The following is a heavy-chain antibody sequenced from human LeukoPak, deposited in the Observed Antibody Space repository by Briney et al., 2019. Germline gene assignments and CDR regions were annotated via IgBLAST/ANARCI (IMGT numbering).Heavy chain of an antibody. V-gene: IGHV3-30*18. J-gene: IGHJ3*02. D-gene: IGHD1-1*01. CDR1: GFTFSSYG. Sequence: GGSLRLSCAASGFTFSSYGMHWVRQAPGKGLEWVAVISYDGSNKYYADSVKGRFTISRDNSKNTLYLQMNSLRAEDTAMYYCAKPTSRTDAFDIWGQGTMVTVSS. CDR3: AKPTSRTDAFDI. CDR2: ISYDGSNK.